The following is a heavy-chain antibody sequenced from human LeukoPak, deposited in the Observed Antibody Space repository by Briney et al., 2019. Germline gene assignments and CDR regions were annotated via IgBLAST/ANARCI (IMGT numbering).Heavy chain of an antibody. Sequence: ASVKVSCKASGYTFSSYYMHWVRQAPGQGLEWMGIINPSGDTTSYAQKFQDRVTMTRDTSTSTVYMELSSLRSEDTAVYYCAGGRGNALLAVFDYWGQGTLVTVSS. CDR3: AGGRGNALLAVFDY. CDR1: GYTFSSYY. V-gene: IGHV1-46*01. D-gene: IGHD2-21*02. CDR2: INPSGDTT. J-gene: IGHJ4*02.